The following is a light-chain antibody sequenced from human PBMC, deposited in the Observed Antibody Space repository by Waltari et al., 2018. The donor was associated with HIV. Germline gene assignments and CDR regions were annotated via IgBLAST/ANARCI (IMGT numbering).Light chain of an antibody. V-gene: IGLV2-14*03. CDR1: SDDVGVSNN. CDR2: DVH. CDR3: CAYAGSTTYVI. J-gene: IGLJ2*01. Sequence: QSALTQPASVSGSPGQSITISCTGSSDDVGVSNNVSWYQQHPGKAPKLVIYDVHNRPSGISSRFSGSKSGNTASLTISGLQAEDEADYYCCAYAGSTTYVIFGGGTKLTVL.